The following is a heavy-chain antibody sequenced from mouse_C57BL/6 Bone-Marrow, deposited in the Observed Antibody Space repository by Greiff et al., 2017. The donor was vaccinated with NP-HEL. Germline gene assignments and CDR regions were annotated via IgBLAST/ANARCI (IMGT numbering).Heavy chain of an antibody. CDR2: ILPGSGST. Sequence: QVQLQQSGAELMKPGASVKLSCKATGYTFTGYWIEWVKQRPGHGLEWIGEILPGSGSTNYNEKFKGKATFTADTSSNTAYMQLSSLTTEDSAIYYCARDTYYYGSSYGYFDVWGTGTTVTVSS. J-gene: IGHJ1*03. CDR3: ARDTYYYGSSYGYFDV. CDR1: GYTFTGYW. V-gene: IGHV1-9*01. D-gene: IGHD1-1*01.